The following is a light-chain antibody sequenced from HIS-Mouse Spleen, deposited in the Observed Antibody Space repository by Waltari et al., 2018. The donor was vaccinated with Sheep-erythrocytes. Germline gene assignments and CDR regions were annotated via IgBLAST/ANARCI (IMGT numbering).Light chain of an antibody. Sequence: QSVFTQPPSVSAAPGQKVTISCSGTSSNIGTNHVPWYKQLPGTAPKLLIYDNNKRPSGIPDRFSGSKSGTSATLGITGLQTGDEADYYCGTWDSSLSAGVFGGGTKLTVL. CDR3: GTWDSSLSAGV. V-gene: IGLV1-51*01. CDR2: DNN. CDR1: SSNIGTNH. J-gene: IGLJ3*02.